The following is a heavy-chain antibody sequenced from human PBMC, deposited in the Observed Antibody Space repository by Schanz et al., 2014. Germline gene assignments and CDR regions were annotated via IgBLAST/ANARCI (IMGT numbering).Heavy chain of an antibody. CDR3: ASGVHVSSLQKGLQF. CDR2: ISSSGTTI. V-gene: IGHV3-48*01. Sequence: QLVGSGGGLIQPGGSLRLSCTASGFAFSSYSMNWVRQAPGKGLEWVSYISSSGTTIYYADSVKGRFTISRDNAKNSLFLQMNSLRVEDTAVYYCASGVHVSSLQKGLQFWGRGTLVIVSS. D-gene: IGHD3-3*01. CDR1: GFAFSSYS. J-gene: IGHJ1*01.